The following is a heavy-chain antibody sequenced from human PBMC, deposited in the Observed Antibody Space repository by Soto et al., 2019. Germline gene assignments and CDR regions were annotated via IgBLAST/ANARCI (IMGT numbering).Heavy chain of an antibody. V-gene: IGHV3-30*18. CDR3: AKDLSLEGFGELTSFDY. Sequence: PGGSLRLSCAASGFPFSSYGMHWVRQAPGKGLEWVAVISYDGSNKYYADSVKGRFTISRDNSKNTLYLQMNSLRAEDTAVYYCAKDLSLEGFGELTSFDYWGQGT. CDR1: GFPFSSYG. D-gene: IGHD3-10*01. J-gene: IGHJ4*02. CDR2: ISYDGSNK.